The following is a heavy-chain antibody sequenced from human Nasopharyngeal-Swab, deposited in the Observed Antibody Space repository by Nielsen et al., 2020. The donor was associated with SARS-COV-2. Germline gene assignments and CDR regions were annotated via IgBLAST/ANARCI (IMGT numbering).Heavy chain of an antibody. V-gene: IGHV3-33*01. CDR1: GFTFSSYG. Sequence: GESLKISCAASGFTFSSYGMHWVRQAPGQGLECVAVIWYGGSNKYYADSVKGRFTISRDNSKNTLYLQMNSLRAEDTAVYYCARDGIIVVVAATSDAFDSWGQGTMVNVAS. CDR2: IWYGGSNK. D-gene: IGHD2-15*01. J-gene: IGHJ3*02. CDR3: ARDGIIVVVAATSDAFDS.